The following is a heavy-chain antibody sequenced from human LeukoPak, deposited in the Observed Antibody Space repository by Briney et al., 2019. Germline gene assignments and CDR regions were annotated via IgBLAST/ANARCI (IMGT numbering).Heavy chain of an antibody. CDR1: GFTFRSNW. CDR2: INRDGSTT. V-gene: IGHV3-74*03. CDR3: ARDKKSGESSEIDY. Sequence: PGGSLRLSCAASGFTFRSNWMNWVRQAPGKGLVWVSRINRDGSTTKYADSVKGRFTVSRDNAKNTLNLQMNSLRAEDTAVYYCARDKKSGESSEIDYWGQGTLVTVSS. J-gene: IGHJ4*02. D-gene: IGHD3-10*01.